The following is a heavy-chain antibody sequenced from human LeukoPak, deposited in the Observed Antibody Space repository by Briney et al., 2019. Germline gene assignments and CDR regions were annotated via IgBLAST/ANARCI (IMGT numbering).Heavy chain of an antibody. Sequence: GGSLRLSCAASGFTFSSYSMNWVRQAPGKGLEWVSSISSSSSYIYYADSVKGRFTTSRDNAKNSLYLQMNSLRAEDTAVYYCARASEDTAMALFDYWGQGTLVTVSS. D-gene: IGHD5-18*01. J-gene: IGHJ4*02. CDR2: ISSSSSYI. V-gene: IGHV3-21*01. CDR3: ARASEDTAMALFDY. CDR1: GFTFSSYS.